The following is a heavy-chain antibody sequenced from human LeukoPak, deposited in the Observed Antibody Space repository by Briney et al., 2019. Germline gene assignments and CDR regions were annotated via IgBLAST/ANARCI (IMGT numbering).Heavy chain of an antibody. Sequence: PSETLSLTCAVYGGSFSGYYWSWIRQPPGKGLEWIGEINHSGSTNYNPSLKSRVTISVDTSKNQFSLKLSSVTAADTAVYYCAGGHLLFPDCSSTSCYSSFDYWGQGTLVTVSS. CDR1: GGSFSGYY. CDR3: AGGHLLFPDCSSTSCYSSFDY. CDR2: INHSGST. V-gene: IGHV4-34*01. D-gene: IGHD2-2*02. J-gene: IGHJ4*02.